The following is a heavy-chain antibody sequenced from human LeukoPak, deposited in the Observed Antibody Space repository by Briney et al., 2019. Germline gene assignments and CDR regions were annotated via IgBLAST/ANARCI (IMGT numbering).Heavy chain of an antibody. V-gene: IGHV3-23*01. CDR2: ISGSGGST. J-gene: IGHJ3*02. CDR3: AKAFNYDSSGYSEPPGNAFDI. D-gene: IGHD3-22*01. Sequence: GGSLRLSCAASGFTFSSYSMNWVRQAPGKGLEWVSAISGSGGSTYYADSVKGRFTISRDNSKNTLYLQMNSLRAEDTAVYYCAKAFNYDSSGYSEPPGNAFDIWGQGTMVTVSS. CDR1: GFTFSSYS.